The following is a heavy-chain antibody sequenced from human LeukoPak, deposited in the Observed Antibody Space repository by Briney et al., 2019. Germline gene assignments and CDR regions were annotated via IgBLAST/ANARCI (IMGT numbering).Heavy chain of an antibody. V-gene: IGHV3-23*01. D-gene: IGHD4-17*01. J-gene: IGHJ4*02. CDR2: IRGSGAIT. CDR3: ARRVYYGDYGFDY. CDR1: GFSFSIYA. Sequence: GGSLRLSCTASGFSFSIYALSWVRQAPGKGLEWVSGIRGSGAITYYADSVKGRFTISRDNSKSTLFLHMNSLRAEDTAVYYCARRVYYGDYGFDYWGQGTLVTVSS.